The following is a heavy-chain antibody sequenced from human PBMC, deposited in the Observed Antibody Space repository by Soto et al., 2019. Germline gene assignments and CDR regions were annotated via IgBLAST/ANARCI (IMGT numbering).Heavy chain of an antibody. CDR2: MSPNSGNT. D-gene: IGHD3-10*01. Sequence: ASVKVSCKASGYTFTSYDINWVRQATGQGLEWMGWMSPNSGNTGYAQKFQGRVTMTRNTSISTAYMELSSLRSEDTAVYYCARGPSNSGSAYYYYYGMDVWGQGTTVTVS. CDR3: ARGPSNSGSAYYYYYGMDV. J-gene: IGHJ6*02. V-gene: IGHV1-8*01. CDR1: GYTFTSYD.